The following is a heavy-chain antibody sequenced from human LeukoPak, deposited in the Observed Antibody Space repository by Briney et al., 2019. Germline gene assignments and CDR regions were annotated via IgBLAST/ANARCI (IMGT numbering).Heavy chain of an antibody. J-gene: IGHJ4*02. Sequence: PGESLRLSCAASGFTFSSYAMSWVRQAPGKGLEWVSVISGSGGSTGYAASVKGRFTISRDNSKNTLYLQMNSLRAEDTAVYYCAKDGRDSYGSLYYFDYWGQGTLVTVSS. CDR3: AKDGRDSYGSLYYFDY. CDR2: ISGSGGST. CDR1: GFTFSSYA. V-gene: IGHV3-23*01. D-gene: IGHD5-18*01.